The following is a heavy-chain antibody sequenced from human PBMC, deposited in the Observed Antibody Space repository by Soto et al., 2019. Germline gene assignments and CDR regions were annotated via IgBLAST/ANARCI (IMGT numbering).Heavy chain of an antibody. Sequence: LRLSCAASGFTFANSWMHWIRQAPGKGPEWVSRVTGDGHTIQYADSVKGRFTVSRDNAKNTLYLQMNSLRAEDTAVYYCARDGAMTAIPPYYYYYGMDVWGQGTTVTVSS. CDR2: VTGDGHTI. CDR3: ARDGAMTAIPPYYYYYGMDV. CDR1: GFTFANSW. J-gene: IGHJ6*02. D-gene: IGHD2-21*02. V-gene: IGHV3-74*01.